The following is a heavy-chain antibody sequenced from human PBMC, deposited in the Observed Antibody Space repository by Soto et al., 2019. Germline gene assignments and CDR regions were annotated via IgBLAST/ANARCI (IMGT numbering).Heavy chain of an antibody. CDR3: AREGGGYCSGGSCDEFDY. Sequence: QVQLVQSGAEVKKPGSSVKVSCKASGGTFSSYAISWVRQAPGQGLEWMGGIIPIFGTANYAQKFQGRVTSTADEPTSTAYMELSSLRSEDTAVYYCAREGGGYCSGGSCDEFDYWGQGTLVTVSS. CDR2: IIPIFGTA. J-gene: IGHJ4*02. CDR1: GGTFSSYA. D-gene: IGHD2-15*01. V-gene: IGHV1-69*01.